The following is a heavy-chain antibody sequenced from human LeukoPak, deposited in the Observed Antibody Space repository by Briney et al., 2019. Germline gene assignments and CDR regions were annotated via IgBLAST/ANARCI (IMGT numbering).Heavy chain of an antibody. CDR2: IYHGGST. CDR3: ARADYDSSGYLDT. Sequence: SETLSLTCAVSGGSISSGGYSWSWIRQPPGKGLEWIGYIYHGGSTYYNPSLKSRVTISVDRSKNQFSLKLSSVTAADTAVYYCARADYDSSGYLDTWGQGTLVTVSS. J-gene: IGHJ5*02. V-gene: IGHV4-30-2*01. CDR1: GGSISSGGYS. D-gene: IGHD3-22*01.